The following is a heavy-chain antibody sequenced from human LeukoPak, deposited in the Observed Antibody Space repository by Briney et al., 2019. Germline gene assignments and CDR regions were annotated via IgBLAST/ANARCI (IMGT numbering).Heavy chain of an antibody. CDR2: ISSSSSYI. D-gene: IGHD3-10*01. J-gene: IGHJ6*03. CDR3: ARGKRVRGGDYYYYYMDV. CDR1: GFTFSSYS. V-gene: IGHV3-21*04. Sequence: PGGSLRLSCAASGFTFSSYSMNWVRQAPGKGLEWVSSISSSSSYIYYADSVKGRFTISRDNAKNSLYLQMNSLRAEDTAVYYCARGKRVRGGDYYYYYMDVWGKGTTVTVSS.